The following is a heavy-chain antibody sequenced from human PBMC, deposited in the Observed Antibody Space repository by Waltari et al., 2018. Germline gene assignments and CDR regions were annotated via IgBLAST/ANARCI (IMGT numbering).Heavy chain of an antibody. CDR2: IFHTGFT. Sequence: QVQLQASGPGLVKPSETLSLTCDVSGFSVDRGSFWGWIRQPPGKGLEWIGTIFHTGFTYYTPSLRGRVTMSVDTSKNQFSLNLSSVTAADTALYYCARAPGVAAASYFDYWGQGILVTVSS. D-gene: IGHD6-13*01. CDR3: ARAPGVAAASYFDY. V-gene: IGHV4-38-2*01. CDR1: GFSVDRGSF. J-gene: IGHJ4*02.